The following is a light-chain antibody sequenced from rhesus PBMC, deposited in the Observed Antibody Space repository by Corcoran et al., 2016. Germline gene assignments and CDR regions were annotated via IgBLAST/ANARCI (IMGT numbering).Light chain of an antibody. CDR3: QHYYSSPFT. CDR2: WAS. V-gene: IGKV4-1*01. Sequence: DIVMTQSPDSLAVSLGERVTINCKSSQSLLYSYNNKNYLAWYQQKPGQAPNLLSYWASTRESGVPDRFSGRGCGTDFTLPISGLQAEDVAVYYCQHYYSSPFTFGGGTKVEIK. CDR1: QSLLYSYNNKNY. J-gene: IGKJ4*01.